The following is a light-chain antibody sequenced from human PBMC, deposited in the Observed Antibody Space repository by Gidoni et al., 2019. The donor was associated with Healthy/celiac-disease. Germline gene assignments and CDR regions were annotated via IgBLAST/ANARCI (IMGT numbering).Light chain of an antibody. CDR3: SSYTRSSTRV. CDR1: RSDVGGYNY. Sequence: QSALTQPASVSGSPGQSITISCTGTRSDVGGYNYVSWYQQHPGKAPKLMIYEVSNRPSGVSNRFSGSKSGNTASLTISGLQAEAEADYYCSSYTRSSTRVFGGGTKLTVL. V-gene: IGLV2-14*01. J-gene: IGLJ3*02. CDR2: EVS.